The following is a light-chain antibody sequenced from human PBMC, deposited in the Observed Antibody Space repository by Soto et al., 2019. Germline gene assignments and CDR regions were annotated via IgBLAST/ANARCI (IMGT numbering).Light chain of an antibody. CDR3: EAWDDSLSVL. V-gene: IGLV1-47*01. J-gene: IGLJ1*01. CDR2: RNN. Sequence: QSVLTQPPSASGTPGQRVTISCSGSSSNIGSNYVYWYQQLPGTAPKLLIYRNNQRPSGVPDRFSGSKSGTSASLAISGLRSEDEADYYCEAWDDSLSVLFGTGTKVTV. CDR1: SSNIGSNY.